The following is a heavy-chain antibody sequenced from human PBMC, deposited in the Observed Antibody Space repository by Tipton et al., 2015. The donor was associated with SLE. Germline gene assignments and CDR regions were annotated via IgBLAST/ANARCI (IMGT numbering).Heavy chain of an antibody. CDR2: FFDTGYT. D-gene: IGHD6-25*01. CDR3: ARQDLGRAATLTFDI. CDR1: GGPIRNSRYY. Sequence: TLSLTCHVAGGPIRNSRYYWAWIRQPRGKRREWFGRFFDTGYTAYNPSLEGRVSLSVDTSNNEFSLKLSSVTAADTAVYFCARQDLGRAATLTFDIWGLGTLVTVSS. J-gene: IGHJ4*02. V-gene: IGHV4-39*01.